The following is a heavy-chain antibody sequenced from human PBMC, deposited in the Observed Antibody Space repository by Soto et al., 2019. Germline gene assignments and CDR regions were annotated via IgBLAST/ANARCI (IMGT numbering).Heavy chain of an antibody. J-gene: IGHJ4*02. D-gene: IGHD1-20*01. CDR3: ARQPITGTNVFDY. Sequence: PSETLSLTCTVSGGSISSSSYYWGWIRQPPGKGLEWIGSIYYSGSTYYNPSLKSRVTISVDTSKNQFSLKLSSVTAADTAVYYCARQPITGTNVFDYWGQGTLVTVSS. V-gene: IGHV4-39*01. CDR1: GGSISSSSYY. CDR2: IYYSGST.